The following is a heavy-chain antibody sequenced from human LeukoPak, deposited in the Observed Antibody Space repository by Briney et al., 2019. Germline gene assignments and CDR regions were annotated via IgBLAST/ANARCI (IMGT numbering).Heavy chain of an antibody. CDR3: ARHGEDDYVWGSYRYNWFDP. V-gene: IGHV5-51*01. J-gene: IGHJ5*02. Sequence: GESLKISCKGSGYRFTSYWIGWVRQMPGKGLEWMGIIYPGDSDTRYSPSFQGQVTISADKSISTAYLQWSSLKASDTAMYYCARHGEDDYVWGSYRYNWFDPWGQGTLVTVSS. D-gene: IGHD3-16*02. CDR2: IYPGDSDT. CDR1: GYRFTSYW.